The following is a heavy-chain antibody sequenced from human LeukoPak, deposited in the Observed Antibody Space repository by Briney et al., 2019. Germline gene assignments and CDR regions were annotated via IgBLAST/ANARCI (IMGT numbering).Heavy chain of an antibody. J-gene: IGHJ4*02. CDR1: GGSISSYY. V-gene: IGHV4-59*01. CDR3: ARERIGMITFGGVIAS. Sequence: TSETLSLTCTVSGGSISSYYWSWIRQPPGKGLEWIGYIYYSGSTNYNPSLKSRVTISVDTSKNQFSLKLSSVTAADTAVYYCARERIGMITFGGVIASWGQGTLVTVSS. CDR2: IYYSGST. D-gene: IGHD3-16*02.